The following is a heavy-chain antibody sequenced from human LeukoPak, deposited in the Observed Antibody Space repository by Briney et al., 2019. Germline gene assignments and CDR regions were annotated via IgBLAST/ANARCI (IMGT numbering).Heavy chain of an antibody. CDR1: GFTFSSYA. Sequence: SGRSLILFCAASGFTFSSYAMHWVRQAPGKGLEWVAVISYDGSNKYYADSVKGRFTISRDNSKNTLYLQMNSLRAEDTAVYYCARDVGIATRTYWFDPWGEGSLVTVSS. CDR3: ARDVGIATRTYWFDP. J-gene: IGHJ5*02. V-gene: IGHV3-30-3*01. D-gene: IGHD6-13*01. CDR2: ISYDGSNK.